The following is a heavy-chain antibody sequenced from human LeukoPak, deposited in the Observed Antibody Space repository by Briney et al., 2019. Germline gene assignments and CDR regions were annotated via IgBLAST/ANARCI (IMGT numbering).Heavy chain of an antibody. V-gene: IGHV1-18*01. Sequence: GASVKVSCKASGYTFTSYGISWVRQAPRQGLEWMGWISAYNGNTNYAQKLQGRVTMTTDTSTSTAYMEPRSLRSDDTAVYYCARVTLSYYDYVWGSYRTFDYWGQGTLVTVSS. CDR2: ISAYNGNT. CDR3: ARVTLSYYDYVWGSYRTFDY. CDR1: GYTFTSYG. J-gene: IGHJ4*02. D-gene: IGHD3-16*02.